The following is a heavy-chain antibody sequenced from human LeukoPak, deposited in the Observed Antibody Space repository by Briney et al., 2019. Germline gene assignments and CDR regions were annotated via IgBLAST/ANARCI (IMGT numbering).Heavy chain of an antibody. V-gene: IGHV3-74*01. CDR1: VFTFSIYW. Sequence: PGGSLRLFCAASVFTFSIYWMHWVRQAPGKGLVWVSHINSDGSTTNYADSVKGRFTISRDNAKNTLYLQMNNLRAEDTALYYCARVRTNSYGLDYWGQGTLVTVSS. CDR3: ARVRTNSYGLDY. D-gene: IGHD3-10*01. CDR2: INSDGSTT. J-gene: IGHJ4*02.